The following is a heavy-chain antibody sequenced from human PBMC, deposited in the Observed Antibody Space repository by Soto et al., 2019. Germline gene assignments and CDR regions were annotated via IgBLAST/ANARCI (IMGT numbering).Heavy chain of an antibody. Sequence: GGSLRLSCAASGFTFSSYSMNWVRQAPGKGLEWVSYISSSSSTIYYADSVKGRFTISRDNAKNSLYLQMNSLRAEDTAVYYCARDRGVVVVPAAVDYWGQGTLVTVSS. V-gene: IGHV3-48*01. D-gene: IGHD2-2*01. CDR1: GFTFSSYS. CDR3: ARDRGVVVVPAAVDY. J-gene: IGHJ4*02. CDR2: ISSSSSTI.